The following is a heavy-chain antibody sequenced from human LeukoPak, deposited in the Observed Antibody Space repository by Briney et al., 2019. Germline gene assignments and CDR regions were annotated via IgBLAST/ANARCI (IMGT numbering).Heavy chain of an antibody. CDR2: IRFDGSNK. V-gene: IGHV3-30*02. Sequence: GGSLRLSCAASGFTFRTYGMHWVRQAPGKGLGWVAFIRFDGSNKYYADSVKGRFTISRDNSKNTLYLQMNSLTTDETAVYYCAKDGASEWVAARRFDNWGQGTLVTVS. CDR3: AKDGASEWVAARRFDN. J-gene: IGHJ4*02. CDR1: GFTFRTYG. D-gene: IGHD6-6*01.